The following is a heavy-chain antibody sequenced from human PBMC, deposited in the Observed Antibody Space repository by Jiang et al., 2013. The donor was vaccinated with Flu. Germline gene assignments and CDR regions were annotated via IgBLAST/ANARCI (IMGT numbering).Heavy chain of an antibody. D-gene: IGHD1-26*01. CDR2: ISWNSGSI. V-gene: IGHV3-9*01. CDR3: AKDKNSGSYYYYYYGMDV. Sequence: ISWNSGSIGYADSVKGRFTISRDNAKNSLYLQMNSLRAEDTALYYCAKDKNSGSYYYYYYGMDVWGQGTTVTVSS. J-gene: IGHJ6*02.